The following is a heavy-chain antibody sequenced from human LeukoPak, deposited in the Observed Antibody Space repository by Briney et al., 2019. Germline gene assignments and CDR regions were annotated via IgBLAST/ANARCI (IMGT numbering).Heavy chain of an antibody. CDR3: ARSYNWGTSYYYYGMDV. CDR1: GGSFSGQY. Sequence: PSETLSLTCAVFGGSFSGQYWSWIRQPPGKGLEWMGEINHSGSTNYNPSLKSRVTISVDTSKNQFSLKLSSVTAADTAVYYCARSYNWGTSYYYYGMDVWGQGTTVTVSS. V-gene: IGHV4-34*01. J-gene: IGHJ6*02. D-gene: IGHD1-1*01. CDR2: INHSGST.